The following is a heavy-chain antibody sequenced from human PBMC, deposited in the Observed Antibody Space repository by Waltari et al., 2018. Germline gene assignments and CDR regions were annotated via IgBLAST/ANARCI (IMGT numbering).Heavy chain of an antibody. CDR2: TSYDGTNN. V-gene: IGHV3-30*10. CDR1: GFTFSSFA. J-gene: IGHJ4*02. CDR3: ARDPATKWGVFYFDH. Sequence: QVQLVESGGGVVQPGKSLRLSCAASGFTFSSFAMHGVRRAPGKGIGWVAITSYDGTNNYYTDSVKGRFNISRDNSKNTLYLQINALRHEDTAVYFCARDPATKWGVFYFDHWGQGTLVTVSS. D-gene: IGHD7-27*01.